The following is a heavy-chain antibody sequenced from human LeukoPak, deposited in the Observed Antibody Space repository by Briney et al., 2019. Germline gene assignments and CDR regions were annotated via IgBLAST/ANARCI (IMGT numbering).Heavy chain of an antibody. Sequence: GASVKVSCKASGYTFTSYYMHWVRQAPGQGLEWMGLINPTGGSTGYAQKFQGRVTMTRDTSISTAYMELSRLRSEDTAVYYCARDEAAAEGFDPWGQGTLVTVSS. J-gene: IGHJ5*02. CDR1: GYTFTSYY. V-gene: IGHV1-46*01. CDR3: ARDEAAAEGFDP. CDR2: INPTGGST. D-gene: IGHD6-13*01.